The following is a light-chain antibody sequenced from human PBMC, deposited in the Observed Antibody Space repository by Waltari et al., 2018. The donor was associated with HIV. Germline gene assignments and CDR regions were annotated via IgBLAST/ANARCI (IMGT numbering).Light chain of an antibody. J-gene: IGLJ2*01. CDR1: SSDVGGYNF. CDR2: EVR. CDR3: SSYTSSSTLV. Sequence: QSALTQPASVSGSPGQSITISCTGTSSDVGGYNFVSWFQHHPGKAPKVMIYEVRNRPSGVSNRFSGSKSGNTAALTISGLQAEDEADYYCSSYTSSSTLVFGRGTKLTVL. V-gene: IGLV2-14*01.